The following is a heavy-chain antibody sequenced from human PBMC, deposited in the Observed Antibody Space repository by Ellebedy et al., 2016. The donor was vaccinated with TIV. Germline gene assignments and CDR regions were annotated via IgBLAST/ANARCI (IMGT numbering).Heavy chain of an antibody. D-gene: IGHD2-8*01. Sequence: GESLKISCTDSGFTFSTYSMNWVRQAPGKGLEWVSYISGSGNTKYYTDSVKGRFTISRDNAKNSLYLHMNHLRAEDTAVYYCARVRSVYYYMDVWGKGTTVTVSS. V-gene: IGHV3-48*04. CDR3: ARVRSVYYYMDV. J-gene: IGHJ6*03. CDR2: ISGSGNTK. CDR1: GFTFSTYS.